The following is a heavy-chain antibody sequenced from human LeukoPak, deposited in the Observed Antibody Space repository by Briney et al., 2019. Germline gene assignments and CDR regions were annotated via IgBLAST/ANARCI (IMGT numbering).Heavy chain of an antibody. V-gene: IGHV4-38-2*01. CDR1: GYSISSGYY. D-gene: IGHD5-24*01. Sequence: SETLSLTCAVSGYSISSGYYWGWIRQPPGKGLEWIGSIYHSGGTYYNRSLKSGVTISVDTSKNQFSLKLSSVTAADTAVYYCARQEMATIDYWGQGTLVTVSS. CDR2: IYHSGGT. J-gene: IGHJ4*02. CDR3: ARQEMATIDY.